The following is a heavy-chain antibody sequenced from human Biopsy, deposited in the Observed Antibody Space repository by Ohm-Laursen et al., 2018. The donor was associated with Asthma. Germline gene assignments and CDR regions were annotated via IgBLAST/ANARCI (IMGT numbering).Heavy chain of an antibody. CDR3: ARGDSSNWSHYYFDY. Sequence: SLRLSCAASGFTVSRDHMFWVRQAPGKGLEWVSVIYSGGTSHTADSVRGRLTISRDFSKNTLHLRMHSLRVEDTAVYYCARGDSSNWSHYYFDYWGQGTLITVSS. J-gene: IGHJ4*02. V-gene: IGHV3-53*01. D-gene: IGHD3-22*01. CDR2: IYSGGTS. CDR1: GFTVSRDH.